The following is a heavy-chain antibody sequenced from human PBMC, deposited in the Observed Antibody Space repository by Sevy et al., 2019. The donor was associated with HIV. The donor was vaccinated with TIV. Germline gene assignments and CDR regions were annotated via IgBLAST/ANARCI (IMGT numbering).Heavy chain of an antibody. CDR3: ARSRAYPRDSDDGFAN. Sequence: SETLSLTCLVSDASITTNYWSWIRQAPGKGLEWIGYFFHSGTTNYNRSLKIRVTISGDTSKNEFSLRLTTVTAADTAVYYCARSRAYPRDSDDGFANWGQGTMVTVSS. CDR2: FFHSGTT. CDR1: DASITTNY. D-gene: IGHD2-21*01. V-gene: IGHV4-59*01. J-gene: IGHJ3*02.